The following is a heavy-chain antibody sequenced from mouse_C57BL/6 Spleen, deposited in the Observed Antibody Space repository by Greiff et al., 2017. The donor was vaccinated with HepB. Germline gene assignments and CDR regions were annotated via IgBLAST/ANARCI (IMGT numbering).Heavy chain of an antibody. Sequence: VQLQQSGAELVKPGASVKLSCKASGYTFTDYTIHWVKQRSGQGLEWIGWFYPGSGSIKYNYKFKDKATLTADKSSSPVYMELSRLTSEASAVYFCARHESYYYGSSYVGWYFDVWGTGTTVTVAS. V-gene: IGHV1-62-2*01. CDR2: FYPGSGSI. J-gene: IGHJ1*03. D-gene: IGHD1-1*01. CDR3: ARHESYYYGSSYVGWYFDV. CDR1: GYTFTDYT.